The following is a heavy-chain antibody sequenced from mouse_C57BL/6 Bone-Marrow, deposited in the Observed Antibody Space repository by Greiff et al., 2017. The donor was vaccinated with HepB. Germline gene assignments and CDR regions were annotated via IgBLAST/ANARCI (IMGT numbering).Heavy chain of an antibody. Sequence: QVQLQQSGAELVRPGPSVKVSCKASGYAFTNYLIEWVKQRPGQGLEWIGVINPGSGGTNYNEKFKGKATLTADKSSSTAYMQLSSLTSEDSAVYFCARFLLYYFDYWGQGTTLTVSS. CDR1: GYAFTNYL. J-gene: IGHJ2*01. D-gene: IGHD1-1*01. CDR2: INPGSGGT. CDR3: ARFLLYYFDY. V-gene: IGHV1-54*01.